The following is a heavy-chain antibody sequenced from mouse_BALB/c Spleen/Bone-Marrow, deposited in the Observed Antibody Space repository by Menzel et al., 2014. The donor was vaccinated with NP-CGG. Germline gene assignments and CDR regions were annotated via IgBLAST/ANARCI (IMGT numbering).Heavy chain of an antibody. J-gene: IGHJ3*01. D-gene: IGHD1-1*01. V-gene: IGHV14-3*02. Sequence: VQLKDSGAELVRPGASVKLSCTASGFNIKDTYMHWVKQRPEQGLEWIGRIDPANGNTKYDPKFQGKATITADTSSNTAYLQLSSLTSEDTAVYYCANYYYGSSLFAYWGQGLWSLSLQ. CDR1: GFNIKDTY. CDR2: IDPANGNT. CDR3: ANYYYGSSLFAY.